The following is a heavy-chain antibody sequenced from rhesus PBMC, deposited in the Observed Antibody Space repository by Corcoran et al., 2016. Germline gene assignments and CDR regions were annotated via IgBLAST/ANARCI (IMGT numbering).Heavy chain of an antibody. V-gene: IGHV4-169*01. CDR1: GGSISSSY. J-gene: IGHJ4*01. D-gene: IGHD3-16*01. CDR3: VRGPYSGSTLDY. Sequence: QLQLQESGPGLVKPSETLSVTCAVSGGSISSSYWSWIRQAPGKGLEWIGYIYGRGSSPNSNPSLKRRVTLSVDTSKNQFSLKLSSVTAADTAVYYCVRGPYSGSTLDYWGQGVLVTVSS. CDR2: IYGRGSSP.